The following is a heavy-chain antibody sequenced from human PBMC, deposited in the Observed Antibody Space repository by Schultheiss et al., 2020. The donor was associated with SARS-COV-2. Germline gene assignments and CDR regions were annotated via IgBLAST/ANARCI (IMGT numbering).Heavy chain of an antibody. CDR1: GFTFSSYS. CDR2: ISSSSSYI. D-gene: IGHD3-3*01. CDR3: ARGVELNDFWSGYYYYYYMDV. Sequence: GGSLRLSCAASGFTFSSYSMNWVRQAPGKGLEWVSSISSSSSYIYYADSVKGRFTISRDNSKNTLYLQMSSLRAEDTAVYYCARGVELNDFWSGYYYYYYMDVWGKGTTVTVSS. J-gene: IGHJ6*03. V-gene: IGHV3-21*01.